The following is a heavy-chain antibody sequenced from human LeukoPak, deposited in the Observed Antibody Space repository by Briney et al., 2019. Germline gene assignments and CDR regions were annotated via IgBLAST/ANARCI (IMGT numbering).Heavy chain of an antibody. J-gene: IGHJ6*04. CDR3: ARVVRGAGWYYYYGMDV. D-gene: IGHD3-10*01. Sequence: PGGSLRLSCAASGFTFSSYAMSWVRQAPGKGLEWVSAISGSGGSTYYADSVKGRFTISRDNSKNTLYLQMNSLRAEDTAVYYCARVVRGAGWYYYYGMDVWGKGTTVTVSS. CDR2: ISGSGGST. V-gene: IGHV3-23*01. CDR1: GFTFSSYA.